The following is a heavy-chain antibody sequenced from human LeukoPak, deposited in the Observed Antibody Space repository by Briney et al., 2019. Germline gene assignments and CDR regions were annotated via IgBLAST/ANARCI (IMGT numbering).Heavy chain of an antibody. CDR1: GGSISSSSYY. J-gene: IGHJ5*02. V-gene: IGHV4-39*01. CDR2: IYYSGNT. CDR3: ARKNRDYVWGSYRYGYWFDP. D-gene: IGHD3-16*02. Sequence: PSETLSLTCTVSGGSISSSSYYWGWIRQPPGKGLEWIGSIYYSGNTYYNPSLKSRVTISVDTSKNQFSLKLSSVTAADTAVYYCARKNRDYVWGSYRYGYWFDPWGQGTLVTVSS.